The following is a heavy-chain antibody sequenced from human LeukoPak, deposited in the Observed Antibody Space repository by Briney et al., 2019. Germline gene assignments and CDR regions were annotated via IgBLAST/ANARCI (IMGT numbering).Heavy chain of an antibody. CDR3: AKDYDDTAGAGLDS. CDR2: ISFDGSDH. V-gene: IGHV3-30*18. Sequence: GGSLRLSCAATGFTFSHHGMHWVRQAPGKGLGWVAAISFDGSDHYYADSVKGRLTMSRDNSKNTVCLQMNSLRAEDTAVYYCAKDYDDTAGAGLDSWGQGSLVTVSS. D-gene: IGHD5-18*01. CDR1: GFTFSHHG. J-gene: IGHJ4*02.